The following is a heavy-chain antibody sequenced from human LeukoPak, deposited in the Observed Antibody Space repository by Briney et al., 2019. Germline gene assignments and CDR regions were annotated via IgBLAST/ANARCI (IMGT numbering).Heavy chain of an antibody. Sequence: SETLSLTCTVSGYSISSGYYWGWIRQPPGKGLEWIGSIYHSGSTYYNPSLKSRVTISVDTSKNQFSLKLSSVTAADTAVYYCARAMGIAAAGTAQIWDYWGQGTLVTVSS. J-gene: IGHJ4*02. CDR3: ARAMGIAAAGTAQIWDY. V-gene: IGHV4-38-2*02. CDR2: IYHSGST. D-gene: IGHD6-13*01. CDR1: GYSISSGYY.